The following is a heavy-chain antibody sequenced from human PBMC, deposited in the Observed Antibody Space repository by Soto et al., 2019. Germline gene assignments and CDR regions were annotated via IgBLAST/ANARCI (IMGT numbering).Heavy chain of an antibody. D-gene: IGHD6-13*01. CDR3: ARVLRYRSAAGTYYYGMEV. CDR1: GFTFTSDS. J-gene: IGHJ6*02. V-gene: IGHV3-21*01. CDR2: ISSSSSYI. Sequence: PWGSLRLSCASSGFTFTSDSMNWVRQAPGKGLEWVSSISSSSSYIYYADSVKGRFTISRDNAKNSLYLQMNSLRAEDTAVYYSARVLRYRSAAGTYYYGMEVWGQGTTVTVS.